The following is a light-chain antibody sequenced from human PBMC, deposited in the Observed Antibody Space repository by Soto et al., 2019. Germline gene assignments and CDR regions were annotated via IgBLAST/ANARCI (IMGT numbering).Light chain of an antibody. CDR2: EVS. Sequence: QSALTQPPSASGSLGQSLTISCTGTSSDIGAYIYVSWYQHHPGKAPKNIISEVSRRPSGVPERFSGSKSGNTASLTVSGLQADDEGHYYCSSYAGSNNFVFGTGTKLTVL. V-gene: IGLV2-8*01. J-gene: IGLJ1*01. CDR1: SSDIGAYIY. CDR3: SSYAGSNNFV.